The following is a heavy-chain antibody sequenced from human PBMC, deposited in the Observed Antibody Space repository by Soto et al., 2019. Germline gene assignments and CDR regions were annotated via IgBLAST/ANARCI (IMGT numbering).Heavy chain of an antibody. CDR3: ASSTKTWFDP. CDR2: ISSSGTTI. V-gene: IGHV3-11*04. CDR1: GFSFSDYY. J-gene: IGHJ5*02. D-gene: IGHD3-3*02. Sequence: QVQLVESGGDLVKPGGSLRLSCAASGFSFSDYYMTWVRQTPGKGLEWVSYISSSGTTIYYADSVKGRFTISRDNAKNSLYLQMNSLRDEDTAVYYCASSTKTWFDPWGQGTLVTVSS.